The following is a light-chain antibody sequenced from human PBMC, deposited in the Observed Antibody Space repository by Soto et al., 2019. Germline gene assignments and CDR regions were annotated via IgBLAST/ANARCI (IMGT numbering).Light chain of an antibody. Sequence: QAVVTQEPSLTVSPGGTITLTCGSSTGPVTSGHYPYWFQQRPGQVPRTLIYDTNNRYSWTPARFSGFLLGGKAALTLSGXQXXXXAXXYCLLLYPGTRRVFGAGTKVTVL. CDR3: LLLYPGTRRV. CDR1: TGPVTSGHY. V-gene: IGLV7-46*01. J-gene: IGLJ1*01. CDR2: DTN.